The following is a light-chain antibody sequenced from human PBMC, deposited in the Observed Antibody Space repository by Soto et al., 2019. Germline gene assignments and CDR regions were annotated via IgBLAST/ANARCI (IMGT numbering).Light chain of an antibody. CDR3: QQYKSWPPIT. CDR1: QSLNTD. J-gene: IGKJ5*01. V-gene: IGKV3-15*01. CDR2: GAS. Sequence: LMTQSPDSLSLSPGETATLSCRASQSLNTDLAWYHQKPGQAPRLLLYGASTRATGISTRFSGGGSGTEFTLTISGRQSEDSAVYYCQQYKSWPPITVGQGTRLRL.